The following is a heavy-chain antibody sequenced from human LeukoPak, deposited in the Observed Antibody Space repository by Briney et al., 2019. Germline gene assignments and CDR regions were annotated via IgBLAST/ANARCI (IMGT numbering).Heavy chain of an antibody. J-gene: IGHJ4*02. CDR2: INHSGST. CDR3: ARGLKDVVVVAAKGYYFDY. Sequence: SETLSLTCAVYGGSFSGYYWSWIRQPPGKGLEWIGEINHSGSTNYNPSLKSRVTISVDTSKNQFSLKLSSVTAADTAVYYCARGLKDVVVVAAKGYYFDYWGQGTLVTVSS. V-gene: IGHV4-34*01. CDR1: GGSFSGYY. D-gene: IGHD2-15*01.